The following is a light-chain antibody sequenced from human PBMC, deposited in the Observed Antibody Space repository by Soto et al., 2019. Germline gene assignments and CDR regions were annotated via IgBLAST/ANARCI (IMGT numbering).Light chain of an antibody. J-gene: IGKJ1*01. Sequence: DIQMTQSPSTLSASVGDRVTITCRASQSISSWLAWYQQKPGKAPKLLIYDASSLESGVPSRFSGSGSGTEFTLTISSLQPDDFATYYCQQYNSYPWTFGQGTTGDNK. CDR3: QQYNSYPWT. CDR2: DAS. CDR1: QSISSW. V-gene: IGKV1-5*01.